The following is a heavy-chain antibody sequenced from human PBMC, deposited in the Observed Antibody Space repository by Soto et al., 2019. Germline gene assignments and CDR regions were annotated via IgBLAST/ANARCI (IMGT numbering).Heavy chain of an antibody. Sequence: HRIRKAPGQGLEWVAQISHHGSDIHYADSVKGRFTISRDNSGNTLYLQMNSLGAEDTAVYFCAKDRSGSWTLDYWGQGTLVTVSS. D-gene: IGHD6-13*01. CDR3: AKDRSGSWTLDY. V-gene: IGHV3-30*18. CDR2: ISHHGSDI. J-gene: IGHJ4*02.